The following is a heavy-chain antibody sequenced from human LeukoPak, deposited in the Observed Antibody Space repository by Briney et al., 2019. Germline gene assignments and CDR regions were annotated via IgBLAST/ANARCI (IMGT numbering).Heavy chain of an antibody. CDR1: GFTVSSNY. D-gene: IGHD6-19*01. V-gene: IGHV3-53*01. CDR3: ARSSEAFSSDFDY. J-gene: IGHJ4*02. Sequence: SGGSLRLSCAASGFTVSSNYMSWVRQAPGKGLEWVSVIYSGGSTYYADSVKGRFTISRDNSKNTLYLQMNSLRAEDTAVYYCARSSEAFSSDFDYWGQGTLVTVSS. CDR2: IYSGGST.